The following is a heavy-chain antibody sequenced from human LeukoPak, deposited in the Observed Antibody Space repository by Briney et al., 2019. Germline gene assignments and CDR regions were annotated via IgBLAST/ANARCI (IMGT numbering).Heavy chain of an antibody. CDR3: ARGFVLGAAKNYLDY. J-gene: IGHJ4*02. CDR1: GFTFTNYA. CDR2: ISYDGTNK. D-gene: IGHD2-15*01. V-gene: IGHV3-30-3*01. Sequence: PGRSLRLSCAASGFTFTNYALHWVRQAPGKGLEWVAVISYDGTNKYYADSVKGRFTISRANSKHTLSLQMNSLRAEDTALYYCARGFVLGAAKNYLDYWGRGARVTVSS.